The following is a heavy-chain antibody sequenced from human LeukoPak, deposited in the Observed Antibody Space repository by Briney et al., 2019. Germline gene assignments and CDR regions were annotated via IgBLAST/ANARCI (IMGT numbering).Heavy chain of an antibody. D-gene: IGHD4-23*01. V-gene: IGHV3-11*01. Sequence: GGSLRLSCAASGFTFSDYYMSWLRQAPGKGLEWVSYISNSGSAIYYADSVKGRFTISRDNAKNSLYLQMNSLRAEDTAVYYCARGLGWELYSYYGMDVWGQGTTVTVSS. J-gene: IGHJ6*02. CDR1: GFTFSDYY. CDR3: ARGLGWELYSYYGMDV. CDR2: ISNSGSAI.